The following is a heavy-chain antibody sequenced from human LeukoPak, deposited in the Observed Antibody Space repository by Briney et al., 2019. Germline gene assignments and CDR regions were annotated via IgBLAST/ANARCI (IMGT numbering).Heavy chain of an antibody. Sequence: SGGSLRLSCAASGFTFSSYAMHWVRQAPGKGLEYVSAISSNGGSTYYANSVKGRFTISRDNSKNTLYLQMGSLRAEDMAVYYCPRVGPGYRSSWYYFDYWGQGTLVTVSS. V-gene: IGHV3-64*01. CDR2: ISSNGGST. CDR3: PRVGPGYRSSWYYFDY. J-gene: IGHJ4*02. D-gene: IGHD6-13*01. CDR1: GFTFSSYA.